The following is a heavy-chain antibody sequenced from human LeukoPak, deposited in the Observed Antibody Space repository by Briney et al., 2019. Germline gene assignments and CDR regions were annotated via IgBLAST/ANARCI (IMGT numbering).Heavy chain of an antibody. CDR1: GFTFSSYA. CDR3: AKDRSGYYSLGFDY. CDR2: ISGSGSST. V-gene: IGHV3-23*01. J-gene: IGHJ4*02. D-gene: IGHD3-22*01. Sequence: QPGGSLRLSCAVSGFTFSSYAMTWVRQAPGKGLEWVSGISGSGSSTYYADSVKGRFTISRDDSKNTLYLQMNSLRAEDTAVYYCAKDRSGYYSLGFDYWGQGTLVTVSS.